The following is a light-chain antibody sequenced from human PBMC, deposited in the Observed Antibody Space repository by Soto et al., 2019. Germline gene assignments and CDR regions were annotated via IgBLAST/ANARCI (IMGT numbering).Light chain of an antibody. J-gene: IGKJ5*01. V-gene: IGKV2-29*03. CDR2: EVS. CDR3: MQSTHLPPP. CDR1: QSLLHRDGKTY. Sequence: DVVMKQARLSLSVTPGQPAAMACKSSQSLLHRDGKTYLYWYLQKPGQSPQLLIYEVSTRVSGVPDRFSGSGSGTDFALEISRVETDDVGIYSCMQSTHLPPPFGQGTRLEIK.